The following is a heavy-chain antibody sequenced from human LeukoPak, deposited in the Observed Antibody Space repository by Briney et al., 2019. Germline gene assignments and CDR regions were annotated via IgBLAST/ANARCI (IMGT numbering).Heavy chain of an antibody. J-gene: IGHJ4*02. CDR3: ARDLDQYSGRFGGFGHDF. D-gene: IGHD1-26*01. CDR1: GGTFSNYA. Sequence: SVKVSCKASGGTFSNYAISWVRQAPGQGLEWMGGIIPIFGTANYAQKFQGRVTVIADESTSTAYMELRSLRSDDTAVYYCARDLDQYSGRFGGFGHDFWGQGTLVTVSS. CDR2: IIPIFGTA. V-gene: IGHV1-69*13.